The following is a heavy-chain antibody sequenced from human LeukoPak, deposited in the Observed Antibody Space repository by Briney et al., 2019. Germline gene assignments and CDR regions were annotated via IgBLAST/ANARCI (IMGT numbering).Heavy chain of an antibody. CDR1: GGSINSYY. D-gene: IGHD5-12*01. CDR2: ISYSGST. CDR3: ARTGVVATSYFFDY. V-gene: IGHV4-59*01. Sequence: SETLSLTCTVSGGSINSYYWSWIRQPPGKGLEWIGYISYSGSTNYNPSLKSRVAISLDTSKNQFFLKLSSVTAADTAVYYCARTGVVATSYFFDYWGQGTLVTVSS. J-gene: IGHJ4*02.